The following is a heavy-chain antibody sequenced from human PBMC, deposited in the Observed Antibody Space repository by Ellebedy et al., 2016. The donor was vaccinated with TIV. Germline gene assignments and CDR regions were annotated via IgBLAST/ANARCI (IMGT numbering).Heavy chain of an antibody. CDR3: ASGGVAVFDGTDY. J-gene: IGHJ4*02. D-gene: IGHD3-9*01. V-gene: IGHV4-34*01. Sequence: MPGGSLRLSCTLSGGSFSKYYYTWIRQSPGKGLEWIGEIDHTGSTTYNPSLKSRVTMSVVTSENQFSLRLNSVTAADTAIYYWASGGVAVFDGTDYWGQGTLVTVSS. CDR1: GGSFSKYY. CDR2: IDHTGST.